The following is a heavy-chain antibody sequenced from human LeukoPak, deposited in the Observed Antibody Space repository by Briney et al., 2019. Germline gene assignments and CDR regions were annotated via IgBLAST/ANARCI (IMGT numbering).Heavy chain of an antibody. CDR1: GGSISTSNYY. D-gene: IGHD5-18*01. J-gene: IGHJ4*02. CDR3: ARDHVDTAMVWVY. V-gene: IGHV4-39*02. CDR2: IYHSGSI. Sequence: SETLSLTCTVSGGSISTSNYYWGWIRQPPGKRLEWIASIYHSGSIYYNPSLKSRVSISVDTSKNQFSLKLSSVTAADTAVYYCARDHVDTAMVWVYWGQGTLVTVSS.